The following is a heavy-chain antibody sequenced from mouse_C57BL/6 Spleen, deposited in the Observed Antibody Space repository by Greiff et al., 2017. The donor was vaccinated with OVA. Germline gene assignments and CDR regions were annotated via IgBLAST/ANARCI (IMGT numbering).Heavy chain of an antibody. D-gene: IGHD2-4*01. Sequence: VQLQQSGPVLVKPGASVKMSCKASGYTFTDYYMNWVKQSHGKSLEWIGVINPYNGGTSYNQKFKGKATLTVDKSSSTAYMELNSLTSEDSAVYYCARSLDYYDYRYFDYWGQGTTLTVSS. CDR1: GYTFTDYY. CDR2: INPYNGGT. J-gene: IGHJ2*01. CDR3: ARSLDYYDYRYFDY. V-gene: IGHV1-19*01.